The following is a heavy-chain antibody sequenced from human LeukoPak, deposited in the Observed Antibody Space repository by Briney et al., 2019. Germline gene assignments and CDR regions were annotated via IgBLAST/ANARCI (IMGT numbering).Heavy chain of an antibody. CDR3: ARYSSSWYFWFDP. V-gene: IGHV4-39*01. CDR2: IYYSGTT. CDR1: GGSISSSIYY. D-gene: IGHD6-13*01. J-gene: IGHJ5*02. Sequence: SETRSLTCTVSGGSISSSIYYWGWIRQPPGNGLEWIGSIYYSGTTYYNPSVKSRVTISVDTSKNQFSLKLSSVTAADTAVYYCARYSSSWYFWFDPWGQGTLVTVSS.